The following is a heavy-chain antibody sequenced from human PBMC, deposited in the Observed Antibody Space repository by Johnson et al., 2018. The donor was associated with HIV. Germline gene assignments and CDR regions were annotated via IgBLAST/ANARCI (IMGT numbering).Heavy chain of an antibody. J-gene: IGHJ3*01. Sequence: VQLVESGGRLVKPGGSLRLSCAASGFTFSSYAMSWVRQAPGKGLEWVSAISDSGGSTYSADSVKGRFTISRAKSKNTLDLQMNSLRAEDTAVYYCAREQELRLFGWLPHLNDTLDLWGQGTMVTVSS. CDR3: AREQELRLFGWLPHLNDTLDL. CDR2: ISDSGGST. V-gene: IGHV3-23*04. CDR1: GFTFSSYA. D-gene: IGHD3-9*01.